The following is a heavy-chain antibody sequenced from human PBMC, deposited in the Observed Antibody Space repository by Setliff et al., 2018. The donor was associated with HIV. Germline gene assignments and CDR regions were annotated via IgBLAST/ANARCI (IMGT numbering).Heavy chain of an antibody. J-gene: IGHJ6*02. CDR1: GFTFSTYA. V-gene: IGHV3-21*01. CDR3: ARSVIGYYYYGMDV. CDR2: ISSGSSYT. Sequence: GGSLRLSCAASGFTFSTYAMGWVRQAPGKGLEWVSSISSGSSYTYYTDSMKGRFTISRDNAKNSLYLQMNSLRAEDTAVYYCARSVIGYYYYGMDVWGQGTLVTVSS. D-gene: IGHD3-10*01.